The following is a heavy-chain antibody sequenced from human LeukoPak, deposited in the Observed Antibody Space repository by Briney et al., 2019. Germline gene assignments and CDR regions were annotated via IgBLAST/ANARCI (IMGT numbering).Heavy chain of an antibody. V-gene: IGHV1-2*02. CDR1: GYTFTGYH. D-gene: IGHD6-19*01. CDR2: INPNSGGT. J-gene: IGHJ4*02. Sequence: GASVKVSCKASGYTFTGYHMHWVRQAPGQGLEWMGWINPNSGGTNYAQKFQGRVTMTRDTSISTAYMELSRLSSDDTAVYYCARDRSSGWYGHGQAERIDYWGQGTLVTVSS. CDR3: ARDRSSGWYGHGQAERIDY.